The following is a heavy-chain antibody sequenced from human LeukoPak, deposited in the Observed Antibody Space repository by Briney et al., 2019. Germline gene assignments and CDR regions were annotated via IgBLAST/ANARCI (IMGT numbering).Heavy chain of an antibody. CDR2: ISNSSSYT. J-gene: IGHJ4*02. D-gene: IGHD2-15*01. V-gene: IGHV3-21*06. CDR1: GFAFNTYS. Sequence: GGSLRLSCAVSGFAFNTYSLNWVRQAPGKGLEWVSSISNSSSYTYYADSVKGRFTISRDNAKNSLYLQMNSLTAEDTAVYYCARDYTYCSGSRCYDRFDYWGQGSRVTVSS. CDR3: ARDYTYCSGSRCYDRFDY.